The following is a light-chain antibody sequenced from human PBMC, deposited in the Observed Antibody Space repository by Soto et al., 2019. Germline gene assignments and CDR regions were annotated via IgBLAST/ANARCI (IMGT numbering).Light chain of an antibody. J-gene: IGKJ1*01. Sequence: DIPVTQSPSSLSASVGDRVTITCRASQSISSYLNWYQQKPGKAPKLLIYAASRLQSGVPSRFSGSGSGTDFTLTISSLQPEDFATYYCQQSYSTLWTFGQGTKVEIK. CDR3: QQSYSTLWT. CDR2: AAS. CDR1: QSISSY. V-gene: IGKV1-39*01.